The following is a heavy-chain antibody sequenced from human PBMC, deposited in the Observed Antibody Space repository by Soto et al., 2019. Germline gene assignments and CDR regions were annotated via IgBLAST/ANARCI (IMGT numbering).Heavy chain of an antibody. D-gene: IGHD3-22*01. V-gene: IGHV4-59*01. CDR2: IYYSGST. CDR3: ARGDDSSVYFDY. J-gene: IGHJ4*02. CDR1: GGSISSYY. Sequence: PSETLSLTCTVSGGSISSYYWSWIRQPPGKGLEWIGYIYYSGSTNYNPSLKSRVTISVDTSKNQFSLKLSSVTAADTAVYYCARGDDSSVYFDYWGQGTLVTSPQ.